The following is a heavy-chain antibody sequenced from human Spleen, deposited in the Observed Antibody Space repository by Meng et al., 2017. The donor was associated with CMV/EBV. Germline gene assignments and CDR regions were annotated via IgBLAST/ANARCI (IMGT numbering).Heavy chain of an antibody. CDR3: AREVFSRLYGSGSDALDI. Sequence: ASVKVSCKASGYTFTSYGISWVRQAPGQGLEWMGWISAYNGNTNYAQKFQGRVTMTRDTSISTAYMELSRLRSDDTAVYYCAREVFSRLYGSGSDALDIWGQGTMVTVSS. CDR1: GYTFTSYG. J-gene: IGHJ3*02. D-gene: IGHD3-10*01. CDR2: ISAYNGNT. V-gene: IGHV1-18*01.